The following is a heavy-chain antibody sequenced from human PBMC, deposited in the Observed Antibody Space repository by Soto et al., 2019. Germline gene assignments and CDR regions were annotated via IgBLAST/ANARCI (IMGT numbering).Heavy chain of an antibody. V-gene: IGHV1-3*01. Sequence: ASVKVSCKTFGYTFTNYVLHWVRQAPGQGLEWMGWINAGNGNTKYSQKLQDRLTISRDTSAATAYLDLSRLASEDTAVYYCARGRASWYWDFWGQGTLVTVSS. J-gene: IGHJ4*01. CDR3: ARGRASWYWDF. CDR1: GYTFTNYV. D-gene: IGHD2-8*02. CDR2: INAGNGNT.